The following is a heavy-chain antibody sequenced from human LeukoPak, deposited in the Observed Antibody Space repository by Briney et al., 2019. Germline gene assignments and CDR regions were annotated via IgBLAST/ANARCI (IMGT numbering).Heavy chain of an antibody. V-gene: IGHV4-34*01. CDR1: GGSFSGYY. Sequence: SETLSLTCAVHGGSFSGYYWSWIRQPPGKGLEWIGEINHSGSTNYNPSLKSRVTISVDTSKNQFSLKLSSVTAADTAVYYCAVVPAVFDAFDIWGQGTMVTVSS. J-gene: IGHJ3*02. CDR2: INHSGST. D-gene: IGHD2-2*01. CDR3: AVVPAVFDAFDI.